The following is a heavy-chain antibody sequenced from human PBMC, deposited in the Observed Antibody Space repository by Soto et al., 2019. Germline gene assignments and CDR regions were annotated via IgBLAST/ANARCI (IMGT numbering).Heavy chain of an antibody. Sequence: EVQLLESGGALVQPGGSLRLSCAASGFTFSNHAMNWVRQAPGKGLEWVSTISDSGSTYYADSVKGRFTISRDNSKNTRYLQMNSLRAEDTVVYYCARDPVGHYFTSTSFLYFFDHWGQGTLGIVSS. CDR2: ISDSGST. CDR3: ARDPVGHYFTSTSFLYFFDH. D-gene: IGHD2-2*01. CDR1: GFTFSNHA. V-gene: IGHV3-23*01. J-gene: IGHJ4*02.